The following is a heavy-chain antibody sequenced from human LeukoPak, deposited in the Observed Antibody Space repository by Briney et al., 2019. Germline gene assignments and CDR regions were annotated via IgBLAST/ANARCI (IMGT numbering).Heavy chain of an antibody. V-gene: IGHV4-34*01. J-gene: IGHJ3*02. CDR1: GGSFSGYY. Sequence: SETLSPTCAVYGGSFSGYYWSWIRQPPGKGLEWIGEINHSGSTNYNPSLKSRVTISVDTSKNQFSLKLSSVTAADTAVYYCAFSSSWYIGAFDIWGQGTMVTVSS. D-gene: IGHD6-13*01. CDR2: INHSGST. CDR3: AFSSSWYIGAFDI.